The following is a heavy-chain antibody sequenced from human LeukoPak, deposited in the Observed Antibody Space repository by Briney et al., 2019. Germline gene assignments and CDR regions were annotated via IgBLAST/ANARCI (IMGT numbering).Heavy chain of an antibody. CDR3: ARDKYGGPGGFFDY. CDR2: IWYDGSNK. Sequence: GGSLRLSCAASGFTFSSYGMHWVRQAPGKGLEWVAVIWYDGSNKYYADSVKGRFTISRDNSKNTLYLQMNSLRAEDTAVYYCARDKYGGPGGFFDYWGQGTLVTASS. J-gene: IGHJ4*02. CDR1: GFTFSSYG. V-gene: IGHV3-33*01. D-gene: IGHD4-23*01.